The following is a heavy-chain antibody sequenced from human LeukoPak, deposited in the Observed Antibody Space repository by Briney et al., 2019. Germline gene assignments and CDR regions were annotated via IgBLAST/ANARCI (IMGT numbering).Heavy chain of an antibody. J-gene: IGHJ4*02. CDR2: IYHSAST. V-gene: IGHV4-4*02. Sequence: MASETLSLTCAVSGVSISSSNWWSWVRQPPGKGLEWIGEIYHSASTNYNPSLKSRVTISVDKSKNQFSLKLSSVTAADTAVYYCATHPIPRQWLVVPVIDYWGQGTLVTVSS. D-gene: IGHD6-19*01. CDR3: ATHPIPRQWLVVPVIDY. CDR1: GVSISSSNW.